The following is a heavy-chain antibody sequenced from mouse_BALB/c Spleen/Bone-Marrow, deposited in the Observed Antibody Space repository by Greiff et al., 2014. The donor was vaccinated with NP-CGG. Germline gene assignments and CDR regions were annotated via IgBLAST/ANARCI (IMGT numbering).Heavy chain of an antibody. CDR3: TTSRGYNWFAY. J-gene: IGHJ3*01. Sequence: QVQLQQPGAELVKPGASVKLSCKASGYTFTSYSMYWVKQRPGQGLEWIGEINPSNGGADFNEKFKIKATLTVDKSSSTAYMQLSSLTSEDSAVYYCTTSRGYNWFAYWGQGTLVTVSA. CDR1: GYTFTSYS. D-gene: IGHD2-2*01. V-gene: IGHV1S16*01. CDR2: INPSNGGA.